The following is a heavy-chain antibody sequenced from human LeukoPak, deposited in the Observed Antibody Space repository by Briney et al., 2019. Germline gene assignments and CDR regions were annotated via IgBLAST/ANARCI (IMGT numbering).Heavy chain of an antibody. J-gene: IGHJ4*02. CDR1: GFPFHDHD. V-gene: IGHV3-30*18. CDR2: ISHGGGKE. CDR3: AKTLDGFWPQFDF. D-gene: IGHD5-24*01. Sequence: GRSLRLSCAASGFPFHDHDMYWVRQTPGKGLEWVALISHGGGKEHYAESVKGRFTISRDNSRNTVYLQMSSLRPDDTAIYYCAKTLDGFWPQFDFWGQGTLLTVSS.